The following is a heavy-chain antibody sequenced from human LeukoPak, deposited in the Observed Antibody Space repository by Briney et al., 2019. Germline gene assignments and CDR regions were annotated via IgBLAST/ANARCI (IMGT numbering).Heavy chain of an antibody. J-gene: IGHJ4*02. CDR1: GYPLRGYY. CDR3: ARVRVNSCDY. CDR2: IRGDTGDT. D-gene: IGHD2-2*01. V-gene: IGHV1-2*02. Sequence: ASVTISCTSCGYPLRGYYMHWVRQAPGQGLEWMGWIRGDTGDTDSPQKFRGRVTMTRDTSTDTAYLELSRLRYDDTAIYFCARVRVNSCDYWGQGTLVTVSS.